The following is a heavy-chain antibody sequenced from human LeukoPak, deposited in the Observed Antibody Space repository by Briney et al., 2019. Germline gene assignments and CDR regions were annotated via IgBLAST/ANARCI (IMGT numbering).Heavy chain of an antibody. CDR1: GYTFTSYA. CDR2: INAGNGNT. Sequence: ASVKVSCKASGYTFTSYAMHWVRQAPGQRLEWMGWINAGNGNTKYSQKFQGRVTITRDTSASTAYMELSSLRSEDTAVYNCARGERITIFGVVTLPTDYWGQGTLVTVSS. D-gene: IGHD3-3*01. J-gene: IGHJ4*02. CDR3: ARGERITIFGVVTLPTDY. V-gene: IGHV1-3*01.